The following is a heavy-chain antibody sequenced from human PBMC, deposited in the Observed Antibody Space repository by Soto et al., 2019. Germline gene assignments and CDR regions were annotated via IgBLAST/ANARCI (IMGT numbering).Heavy chain of an antibody. CDR2: ISGSGGST. J-gene: IGHJ4*02. CDR3: ATQVLRYFDWLLSIPYYFDY. V-gene: IGHV3-23*01. Sequence: GGSLRLSCAASGLTFSSYAMSWVRQAPGKGLEWVSAISGSGGSTYYADSVKGRFTISRDNSKNTLYLQMNSLRAEDTAVYYCATQVLRYFDWLLSIPYYFDYWGQGPLVTFST. D-gene: IGHD3-9*01. CDR1: GLTFSSYA.